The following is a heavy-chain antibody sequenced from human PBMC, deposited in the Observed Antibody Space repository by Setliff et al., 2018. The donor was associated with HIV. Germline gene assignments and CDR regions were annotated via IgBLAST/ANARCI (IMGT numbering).Heavy chain of an antibody. Sequence: PGGSLRLSCAASGFTFSSYAMSWVRQVPGKGLEWVSGISWSGGGTGYADSVKGRFTISRDNSKNTLYLQMSSLRAEDTAVYYCVKRDRGYNYYYYYYMDVWGKGTTVTVSS. CDR1: GFTFSSYA. D-gene: IGHD6-25*01. CDR3: VKRDRGYNYYYYYYMDV. CDR2: ISWSGGGT. V-gene: IGHV3-23*01. J-gene: IGHJ6*03.